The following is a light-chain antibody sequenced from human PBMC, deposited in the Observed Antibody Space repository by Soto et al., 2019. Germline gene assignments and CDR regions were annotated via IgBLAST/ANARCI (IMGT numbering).Light chain of an antibody. V-gene: IGLV1-40*01. CDR1: SSNIGAGYD. CDR3: QSYDSTLSARYV. CDR2: GNI. J-gene: IGLJ1*01. Sequence: QSVLTQPPSVSGAPGQGGTISCTGSSSNIGAGYDVHWYQQRPGTAPKLLIFGNINRPSGVPDRFSGSKSGTSASLAITGLQAEDEGDYYCQSYDSTLSARYVFGTGTKVTV.